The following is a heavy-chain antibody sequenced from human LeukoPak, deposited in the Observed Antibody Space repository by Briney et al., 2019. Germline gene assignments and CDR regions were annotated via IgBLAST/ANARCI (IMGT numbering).Heavy chain of an antibody. D-gene: IGHD3-16*01. V-gene: IGHV3-23*01. J-gene: IGHJ4*02. Sequence: HPGGSLRLSCAASGFTFSSYAMSWVRQAAGKGLEWVSAISGSGGSTYYADSVKGRFTISRDNSKNTLYLQMNSLRAEDTAVYYCAKAPFGGVIAFDYWGQGTLVTVSS. CDR3: AKAPFGGVIAFDY. CDR2: ISGSGGST. CDR1: GFTFSSYA.